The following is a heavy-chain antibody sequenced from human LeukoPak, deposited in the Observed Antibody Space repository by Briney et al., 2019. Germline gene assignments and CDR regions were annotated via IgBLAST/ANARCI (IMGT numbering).Heavy chain of an antibody. J-gene: IGHJ4*02. Sequence: GASVKVSRKASGYTFTGYYMHWVRQAPGQGLEWMGWINPNSGGTNYAQKFQGRVTMTRDTSISTAYMELSRLRSDDTAVYYCAREEDYGGNSADWGQGTLVTVSS. D-gene: IGHD4-23*01. V-gene: IGHV1-2*02. CDR2: INPNSGGT. CDR1: GYTFTGYY. CDR3: AREEDYGGNSAD.